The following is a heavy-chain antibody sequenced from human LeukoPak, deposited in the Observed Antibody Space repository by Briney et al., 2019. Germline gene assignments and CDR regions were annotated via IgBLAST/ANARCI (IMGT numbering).Heavy chain of an antibody. V-gene: IGHV3-53*01. CDR3: ARDYESSGSNGAFDI. D-gene: IGHD6-19*01. J-gene: IGHJ3*02. Sequence: GGSLRLSCAASGFTVSTNYMSWVRQAPGKGLEWVSVIYSGGSTHYAESVKGRFTISRDNSKNTVYLQMNSVRAEDTAVYYCARDYESSGSNGAFDIWGQGTMVTVSS. CDR1: GFTVSTNY. CDR2: IYSGGST.